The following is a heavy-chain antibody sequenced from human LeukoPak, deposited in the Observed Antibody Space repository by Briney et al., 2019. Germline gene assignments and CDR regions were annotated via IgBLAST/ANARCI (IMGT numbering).Heavy chain of an antibody. Sequence: RRASVKVSCKASGYTFTNYPMNCVRQAPGQGLEWMGWINTNTGNSMYAQGFTGRFVFSWDTSVSTAYLQITSLKAEDTAIYYCARDTYCSGGRCYSRVGYWGQGTLVTVSS. CDR3: ARDTYCSGGRCYSRVGY. CDR2: INTNTGNS. J-gene: IGHJ4*02. D-gene: IGHD2-15*01. V-gene: IGHV7-4-1*02. CDR1: GYTFTNYP.